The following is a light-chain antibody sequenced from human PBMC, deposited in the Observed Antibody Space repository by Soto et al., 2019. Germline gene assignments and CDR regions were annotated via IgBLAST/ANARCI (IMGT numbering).Light chain of an antibody. CDR1: QSVSNY. J-gene: IGKJ1*01. CDR2: DAS. CDR3: QQRSNWPPWT. V-gene: IGKV3-11*01. Sequence: EIVLTQSPATLSLSPGERATLSCRASQSVSNYLAWYQQKPGQAPRLLIYDASTRATGIPARFSGSGSGTDFTLTISGLEPEDFAVYYCQQRSNWPPWTFGQGTKVEIK.